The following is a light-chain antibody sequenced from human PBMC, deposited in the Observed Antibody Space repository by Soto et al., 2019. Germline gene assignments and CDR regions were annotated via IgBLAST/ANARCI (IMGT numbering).Light chain of an antibody. CDR3: QVWHSTSVRV. CDR1: NIGAKG. Sequence: SSELTQPPSVSVAPGQTASITCGGNNIGAKGVHWYQQKNPGQAPVLVVFDDRARPSAIPERFSGSNSGNTATLTISRVEAGDEADYYCQVWHSTSVRVFGGGTKLTVL. J-gene: IGLJ2*01. V-gene: IGLV3-21*02. CDR2: DDR.